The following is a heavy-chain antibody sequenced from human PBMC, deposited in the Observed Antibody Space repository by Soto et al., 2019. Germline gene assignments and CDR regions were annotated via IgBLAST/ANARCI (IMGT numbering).Heavy chain of an antibody. D-gene: IGHD6-13*01. CDR3: ARDTAAAGPLYYYYGMDV. CDR1: GFTVSSNY. J-gene: IGHJ6*02. Sequence: EVQLVESGGGLVQPGGSLRLSCAASGFTVSSNYMSWVRQAPGKGLEWVSVIYSGGSTYYADSVKGRFTISRDNSKNTLYLQMNSLRAEDTAVYYCARDTAAAGPLYYYYGMDVWGQGTTVTVSS. CDR2: IYSGGST. V-gene: IGHV3-66*01.